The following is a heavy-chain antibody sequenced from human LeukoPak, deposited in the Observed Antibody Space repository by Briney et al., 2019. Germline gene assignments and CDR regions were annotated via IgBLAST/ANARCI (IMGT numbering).Heavy chain of an antibody. V-gene: IGHV3-23*01. Sequence: PGGSLRLSCAASGFTFNTYAMSWVRQAPGKGLEWVSAISDSGGSAYYADSVKGRFTISRDNAKNSLYLQMNSLRAGDTALYYCARADSNIAARRIGFDYWGQGTLVTVSS. J-gene: IGHJ4*02. D-gene: IGHD6-6*01. CDR1: GFTFNTYA. CDR3: ARADSNIAARRIGFDY. CDR2: ISDSGGSA.